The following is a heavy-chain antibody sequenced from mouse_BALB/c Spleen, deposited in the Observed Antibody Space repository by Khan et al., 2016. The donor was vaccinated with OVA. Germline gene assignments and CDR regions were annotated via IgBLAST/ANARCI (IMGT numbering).Heavy chain of an antibody. CDR2: ISYSGST. J-gene: IGHJ4*01. V-gene: IGHV3-2*02. D-gene: IGHD1-1*01. Sequence: VQLKQSGPGLVKPSQSLSLTCTVTGYSITSNYAWNWIRQFPGNKLEWMGYISYSGSTNYNPSIKSRISITRDTSKNQFFLQLNSVTTEDTATYYCARGNYYGYAMDYWGQGTSITVSS. CDR3: ARGNYYGYAMDY. CDR1: GYSITSNYA.